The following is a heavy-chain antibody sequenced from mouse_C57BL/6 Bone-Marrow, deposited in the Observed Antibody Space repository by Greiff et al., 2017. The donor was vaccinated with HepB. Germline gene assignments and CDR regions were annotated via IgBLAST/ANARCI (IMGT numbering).Heavy chain of an antibody. CDR2: IDPENGDT. V-gene: IGHV14-4*01. D-gene: IGHD2-10*01. CDR3: TTTYYHYYAMDY. CDR1: GFNIKDDY. J-gene: IGHJ4*01. Sequence: VHVKQSGAELVRPGASVKLSCTASGFNIKDDYMHWVKQRPEQGLEWIGWIDPENGDTEYASKFQGKATITADTSSNTAYLQLSSLTSEDTAVYYCTTTYYHYYAMDYWGQGTSVTVSS.